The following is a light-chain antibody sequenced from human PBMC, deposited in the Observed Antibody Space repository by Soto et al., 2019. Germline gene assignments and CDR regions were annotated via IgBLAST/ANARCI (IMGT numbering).Light chain of an antibody. CDR2: GAS. V-gene: IGKV3-15*01. J-gene: IGKJ5*01. Sequence: EIVVTQSPATLSVSPGERAILSCRASQTISSKLAWYQQKPGQAPRLLIYGASTRATGIPARFSGSGSGTEFTLTISSLQSEDFAVYYCQQYNKWFSITFGQGTRLEIK. CDR1: QTISSK. CDR3: QQYNKWFSIT.